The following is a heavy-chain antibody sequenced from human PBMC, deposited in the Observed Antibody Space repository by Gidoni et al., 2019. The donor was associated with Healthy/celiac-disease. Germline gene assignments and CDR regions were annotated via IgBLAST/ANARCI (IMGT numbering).Heavy chain of an antibody. D-gene: IGHD3-9*01. V-gene: IGHV3-21*01. CDR3: ARTPYYDILIPYYYYYGMDV. J-gene: IGHJ6*02. CDR1: GFTFSSYS. Sequence: EVQLVESGGGLVKPGGSLRLSCAASGFTFSSYSMHWVRQAPGQGLEWVSSISSSSSYIYYADSVKGRFTISRDNAKNSLYLQMNSLRAEDTAVDYCARTPYYDILIPYYYYYGMDVWGQGTTVTVSS. CDR2: ISSSSSYI.